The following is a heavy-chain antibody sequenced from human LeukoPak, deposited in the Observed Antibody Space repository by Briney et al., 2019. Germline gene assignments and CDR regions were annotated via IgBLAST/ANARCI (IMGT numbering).Heavy chain of an antibody. CDR1: GYPFASYG. CDR3: ARDHGGKVDRYFDL. Sequence: GASVKVSCKASGYPFASYGIRWVRPAPGQGLEWMGWISAYKGNTNYAQKFQGRVTMTTDTSTSTAYMELRSLRSDDTAVYYCARDHGGKVDRYFDLWGRGTLVTVSS. V-gene: IGHV1-18*01. D-gene: IGHD4-23*01. J-gene: IGHJ2*01. CDR2: ISAYKGNT.